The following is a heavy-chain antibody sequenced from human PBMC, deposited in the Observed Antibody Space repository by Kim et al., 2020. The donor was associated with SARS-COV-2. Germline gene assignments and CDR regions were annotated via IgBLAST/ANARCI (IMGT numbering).Heavy chain of an antibody. CDR2: LYPGDSTT. CDR3: ARLDNNWLVDY. CDR1: GYSSTNYW. V-gene: IGHV5-51*01. J-gene: IGHJ4*02. D-gene: IGHD1-1*01. Sequence: GESLKISCRTSGYSSTNYWIGWVRQMPGKGLEWMGILYPGDSTTRYSPSFLGQVTISADKSITTASLQWTSLKASDTAVYFCARLDNNWLVDYWGQGTLVTVSS.